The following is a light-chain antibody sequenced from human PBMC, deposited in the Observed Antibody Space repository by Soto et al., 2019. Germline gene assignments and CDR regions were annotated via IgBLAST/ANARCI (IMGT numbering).Light chain of an antibody. CDR2: GAS. J-gene: IGKJ1*01. CDR1: ENVRTF. CDR3: QQHSHWPPWT. Sequence: EVVWTQSPATLSLSPGERATLSCRASENVRTFVDWYQQKPGQAPRLLIYGASNRATGIPARFSGSGSGTDFTLTISKLEPEDFAVYYCQQHSHWPPWTFGQGTKVDI. V-gene: IGKV3-11*01.